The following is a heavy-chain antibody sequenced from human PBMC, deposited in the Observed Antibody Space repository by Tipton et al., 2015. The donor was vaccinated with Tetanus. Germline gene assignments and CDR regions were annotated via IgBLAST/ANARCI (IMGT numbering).Heavy chain of an antibody. J-gene: IGHJ6*02. D-gene: IGHD5-18*01. CDR1: GFTFSSYA. Sequence: AASGFTFSSYAMHWVRQAPGKGLEWVAVISYDGSNKYYADSVKGRFTISRDNSKNTLYLQMNSLRAEDTAVYYCARDSGWDTAMEYYYYYYGMDVWGQGTTVTVSS. CDR3: ARDSGWDTAMEYYYYYYGMDV. CDR2: ISYDGSNK. V-gene: IGHV3-30-3*01.